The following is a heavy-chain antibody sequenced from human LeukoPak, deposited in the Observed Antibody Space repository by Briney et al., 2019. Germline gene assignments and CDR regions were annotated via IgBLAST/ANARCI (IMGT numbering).Heavy chain of an antibody. CDR1: GGSISSYY. CDR3: ARGERWLQFN. J-gene: IGHJ4*02. CDR2: IYYSGST. Sequence: SETLSLTCTVSGGSISSYYWSWIRQPPGKGLEWMGYIYYSGSTNYNPSLKSRVTISVDTSKNQFSLKLSSVTAADTAVYYCARGERWLQFNWGQGTLVTVSS. D-gene: IGHD5-24*01. V-gene: IGHV4-59*08.